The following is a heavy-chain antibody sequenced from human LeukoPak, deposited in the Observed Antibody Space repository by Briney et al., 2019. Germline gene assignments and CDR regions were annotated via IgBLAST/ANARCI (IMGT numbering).Heavy chain of an antibody. CDR1: GYSISSGYY. CDR2: IYHSGST. Sequence: PSETLSLTCAVSGYSISSGYYWDWIRQPPGKGLECIGTIYHSGSTYYNPSPKSRVTISVDTSKNQFSLKLSSVTAADTAVYYCARRHPKNWFDPWGQGTLVTVSS. J-gene: IGHJ5*02. V-gene: IGHV4-38-2*01. CDR3: ARRHPKNWFDP.